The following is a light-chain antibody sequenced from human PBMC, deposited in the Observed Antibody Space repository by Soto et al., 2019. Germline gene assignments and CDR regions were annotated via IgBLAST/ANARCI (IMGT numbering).Light chain of an antibody. Sequence: QSVLTQPASVSGSPGQSITISCTGTSSDVGGYNYVSWYQHHPGKAPKVMIYEVSNRPSGVSNRFSGSKSGNTASLTISGLQAEDEADYYCGSYTSFSILYVFGTGTKLTVL. V-gene: IGLV2-14*01. CDR1: SSDVGGYNY. J-gene: IGLJ1*01. CDR2: EVS. CDR3: GSYTSFSILYV.